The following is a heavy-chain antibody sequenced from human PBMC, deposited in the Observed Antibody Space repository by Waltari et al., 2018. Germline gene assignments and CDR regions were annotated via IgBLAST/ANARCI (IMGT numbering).Heavy chain of an antibody. J-gene: IGHJ6*02. CDR1: GGTFSPDT. CDR3: VGGDGGYLYYTMGV. CDR2: IMADINYK. V-gene: IGHV1-69*02. D-gene: IGHD3-3*01. Sequence: QVQLLQSWAEVKRPGSSVRFSCKASGGTFSPDTVNWGRQAPGQGPEWMGRIMADINYKDFALRSQGRRTITADKSTATVYMELSGLRSEDTAVYYCVGGDGGYLYYTMGVWGQGTTVTVSS.